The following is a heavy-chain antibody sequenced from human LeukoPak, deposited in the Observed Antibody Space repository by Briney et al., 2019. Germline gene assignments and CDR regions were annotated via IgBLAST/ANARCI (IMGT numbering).Heavy chain of an antibody. Sequence: SETLSLTCTVSGGSISSTSRYWAWIRQTPGRGLEWIATIYYTGRSYYNPSLKSRVTISVDTSKNQFSLKLSSVTAADTAVYYCARDASAAGPRRRYYYMDVWGKGTTVTVSS. D-gene: IGHD6-13*01. J-gene: IGHJ6*03. V-gene: IGHV4-39*07. CDR2: IYYTGRS. CDR1: GGSISSTSRY. CDR3: ARDASAAGPRRRYYYMDV.